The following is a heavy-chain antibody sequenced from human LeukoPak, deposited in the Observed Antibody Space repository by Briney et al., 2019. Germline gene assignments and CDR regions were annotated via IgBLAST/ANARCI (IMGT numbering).Heavy chain of an antibody. Sequence: SETLSLTCTVSGGSISSYYWSWIRQPPGKGLEWIGYIYYSGSTNYNPSLKSRVTISVDTSKNQFSLKLSSVTAADTAVYYCARVAGWAGLYYMDVWGKGTTVTISS. CDR2: IYYSGST. CDR3: ARVAGWAGLYYMDV. V-gene: IGHV4-59*01. J-gene: IGHJ6*03. D-gene: IGHD3-16*01. CDR1: GGSISSYY.